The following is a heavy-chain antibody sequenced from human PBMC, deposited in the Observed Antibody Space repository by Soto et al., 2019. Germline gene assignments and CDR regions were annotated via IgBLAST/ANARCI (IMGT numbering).Heavy chain of an antibody. CDR3: AIHGLTDAFDI. CDR2: ISSSSSYI. J-gene: IGHJ3*02. CDR1: GFTFSSYS. V-gene: IGHV3-21*01. Sequence: GGSLRLSCAASGFTFSSYSMNWVRQAPGKGLEWVSSISSSSSYIYYADSVKGRFTISRDNAKNSLYLQMNSLRAEDTAVYYCAIHGLTDAFDICGQGTMVTVSS.